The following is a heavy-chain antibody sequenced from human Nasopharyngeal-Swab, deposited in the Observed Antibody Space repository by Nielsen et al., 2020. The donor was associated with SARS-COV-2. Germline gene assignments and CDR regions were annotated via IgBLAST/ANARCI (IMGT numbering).Heavy chain of an antibody. D-gene: IGHD2-8*02. CDR2: INPNSGGT. V-gene: IGHV1-2*06. CDR3: ARDRQRTGLMTGWFDP. J-gene: IGHJ5*02. CDR1: GYTFTGYY. Sequence: ASVKVSCKASGYTFTGYYMHWVRRAPGQGLEWMGRINPNSGGTNYAQKFQGRVTMTRDTSISTAYMELSRLRSDDTAVYYCARDRQRTGLMTGWFDPWGQGTLVTVSS.